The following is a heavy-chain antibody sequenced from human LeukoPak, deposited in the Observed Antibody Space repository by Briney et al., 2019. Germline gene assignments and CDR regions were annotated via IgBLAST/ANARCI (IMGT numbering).Heavy chain of an antibody. Sequence: GASVKVSCKASGYTFISYDINWVRQATGQGLEWMGWMNPNSGNTGYAQKFQGRVTITRNTSISTAYMELSSLRSEDTAVYYCASVSSGSYEDAFDIWGQGTMVTVSS. D-gene: IGHD1-26*01. J-gene: IGHJ3*02. CDR1: GYTFISYD. CDR3: ASVSSGSYEDAFDI. V-gene: IGHV1-8*03. CDR2: MNPNSGNT.